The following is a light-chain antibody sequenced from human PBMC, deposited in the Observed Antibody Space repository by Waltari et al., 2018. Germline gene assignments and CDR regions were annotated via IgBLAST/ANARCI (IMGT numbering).Light chain of an antibody. V-gene: IGKV3-20*01. CDR1: QSVRGS. Sequence: EIVLTQSPGTLSLSPGERATLSCRASQSVRGSLAWYQHKAGQAPRLLIYGASSRATGIPDRFSGSGSGTDFSLTISRLEPEDFAVYYCQHYVRLPATFGQGTKVEI. J-gene: IGKJ1*01. CDR2: GAS. CDR3: QHYVRLPAT.